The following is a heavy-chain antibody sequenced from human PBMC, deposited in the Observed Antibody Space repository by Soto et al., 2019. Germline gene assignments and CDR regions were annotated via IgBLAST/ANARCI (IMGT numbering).Heavy chain of an antibody. J-gene: IGHJ4*02. CDR3: ARDNSPWQQLVRWFDY. Sequence: VGSLRLSCAASGFTFSSYWMSWVRQAPGKGLEWVANIKQDGSEKYYVDSVKGRFTISRDNAKNSLYLQMNSLRAEDTAVYYCARDNSPWQQLVRWFDYWGQGTLVTVSS. CDR2: IKQDGSEK. D-gene: IGHD6-13*01. V-gene: IGHV3-7*01. CDR1: GFTFSSYW.